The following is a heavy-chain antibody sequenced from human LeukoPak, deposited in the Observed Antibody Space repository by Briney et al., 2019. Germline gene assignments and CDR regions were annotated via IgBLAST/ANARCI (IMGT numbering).Heavy chain of an antibody. V-gene: IGHV1-46*01. D-gene: IGHD1-26*01. CDR1: GYTFTHYF. Sequence: GSSVNVSCKPSGYTFTHYFMLWVGQAAGQGVEWMGISNTSGGSTSYAQKFQGRVTMTSDMSTSTVYMELSSLRSEDTAVYYCAKSRSRRGAFDIWGQGTMVTVSS. CDR2: SNTSGGST. J-gene: IGHJ3*02. CDR3: AKSRSRRGAFDI.